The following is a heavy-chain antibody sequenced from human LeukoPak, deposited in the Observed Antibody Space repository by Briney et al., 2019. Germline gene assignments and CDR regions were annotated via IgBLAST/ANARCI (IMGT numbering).Heavy chain of an antibody. CDR1: GFTFSDYY. Sequence: GGSLRLSCTASGFTFSDYYMSWIRQTPGKGLEWLSYISTRDNTIQYADSVKGRFTISRDNANNSLYLQMNSLRAEDTAVYYCVRDFRFLEDYWGQGTLVTVSS. V-gene: IGHV3-11*04. CDR2: ISTRDNTI. CDR3: VRDFRFLEDY. J-gene: IGHJ4*02. D-gene: IGHD3-3*01.